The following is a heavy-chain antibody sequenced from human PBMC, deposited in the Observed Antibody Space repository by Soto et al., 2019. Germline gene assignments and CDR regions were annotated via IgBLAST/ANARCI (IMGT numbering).Heavy chain of an antibody. V-gene: IGHV4-31*03. J-gene: IGHJ4*02. CDR1: GGSINSGNYY. CDR3: ARDHDSRSPPDY. Sequence: QVQLQESGPGLVKPSQTLSLTCTVSGGSINSGNYYWSWIRQHPGKGLEWIGYIYYSGSTYYKPSLKSRVTISIDTSKHQFSLKLSSVTAADTAVYYCARDHDSRSPPDYWGQGTLVTVSS. CDR2: IYYSGST. D-gene: IGHD6-6*01.